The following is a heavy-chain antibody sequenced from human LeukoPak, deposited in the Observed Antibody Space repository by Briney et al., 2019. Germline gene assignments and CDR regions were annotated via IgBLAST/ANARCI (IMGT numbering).Heavy chain of an antibody. Sequence: GGSLRLSCATSGFTFSHYGMHWVRQAPGKGLEWVAVIWNDGSDKYYGDSVKGRFTISRDNSKKTVYLQMNSLRVEDTAVYYCAKDAQRGFDNSNSLESWGQGALVTVSS. J-gene: IGHJ4*02. CDR3: AKDAQRGFDNSNSLES. CDR1: GFTFSHYG. CDR2: IWNDGSDK. V-gene: IGHV3-33*06. D-gene: IGHD4-11*01.